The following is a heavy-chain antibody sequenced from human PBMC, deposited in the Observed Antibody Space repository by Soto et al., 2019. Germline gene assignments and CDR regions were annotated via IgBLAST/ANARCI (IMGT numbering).Heavy chain of an antibody. V-gene: IGHV1-46*01. J-gene: IGHJ6*02. CDR3: ARDPTQWVGELSAGYYYGMDV. D-gene: IGHD3-10*01. Sequence: GASVKVSCKASGYTFTSYYMHWVRQAPGQGLEWMGIINPSGGSTSYAQKFQGRVTMTRDTSTSTVYMELSSLRSEDTAVYYCARDPTQWVGELSAGYYYGMDVWGQGTTVTVSS. CDR2: INPSGGST. CDR1: GYTFTSYY.